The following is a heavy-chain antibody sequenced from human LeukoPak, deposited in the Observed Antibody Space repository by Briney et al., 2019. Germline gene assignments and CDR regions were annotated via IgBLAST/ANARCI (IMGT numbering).Heavy chain of an antibody. CDR2: ISGSGGST. V-gene: IGHV3-23*01. J-gene: IGHJ4*02. CDR3: AKGGGRYDFWSGYTYYFDY. CDR1: GFPFSSYA. D-gene: IGHD3-3*01. Sequence: GGSLRLSCAASGFPFSSYAMSWVRQAPGKGLEWVSAISGSGGSTYYADSVKGRFTISRDNSKNTLYLQMNSLRAEDTAVYYCAKGGGRYDFWSGYTYYFDYWGQGTLVTVSS.